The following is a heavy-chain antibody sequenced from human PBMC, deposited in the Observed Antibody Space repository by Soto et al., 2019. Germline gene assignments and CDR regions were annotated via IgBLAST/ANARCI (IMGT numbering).Heavy chain of an antibody. D-gene: IGHD6-13*01. CDR3: ARDLRSSRAAAGPEPYYYYCGMDV. V-gene: IGHV4-4*02. CDR1: GGSISSSNW. J-gene: IGHJ6*02. Sequence: SETLSLTCAVSGGSISSSNWWSWVRQPPGKGLEWIGEINHSGSTNYNPSLKSRVTISVDKSKNQFSLKLSSVTAADTAVYYCARDLRSSRAAAGPEPYYYYCGMDVWGQGTTVTVSS. CDR2: INHSGST.